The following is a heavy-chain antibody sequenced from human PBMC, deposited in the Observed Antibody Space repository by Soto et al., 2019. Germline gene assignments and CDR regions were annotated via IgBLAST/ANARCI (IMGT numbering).Heavy chain of an antibody. V-gene: IGHV3-7*01. D-gene: IGHD3-3*01. CDR2: IKQDGSEK. J-gene: IGHJ6*02. CDR1: GFTFSSYW. Sequence: GGSLRLSCAASGFTFSSYWMSWVRQAPGKGLEWVANIKQDGSEKYYVDSVKGRFTISRDNAKNSLYLQMNSLRAEDTAVYYSARRITIFGVVINDYYGMDVWGQGTTVTVS. CDR3: ARRITIFGVVINDYYGMDV.